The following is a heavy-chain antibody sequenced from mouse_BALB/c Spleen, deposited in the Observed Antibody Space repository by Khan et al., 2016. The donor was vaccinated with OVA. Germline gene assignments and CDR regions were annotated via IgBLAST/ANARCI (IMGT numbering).Heavy chain of an antibody. V-gene: IGHV3-2*02. CDR3: ARTARINY. CDR1: GYSITSGYG. Sequence: EVQLQESGPGLVKPSQSLSLTCTVTGYSITSGYGWNWNRQFPGNKLEWMGYISYSGSTNYNPYLKSRITITRDTSKNPVFLQLNSVTSEDTATCVRARTARINYWGQGTTLTVSS. CDR2: ISYSGST. D-gene: IGHD1-2*01. J-gene: IGHJ2*01.